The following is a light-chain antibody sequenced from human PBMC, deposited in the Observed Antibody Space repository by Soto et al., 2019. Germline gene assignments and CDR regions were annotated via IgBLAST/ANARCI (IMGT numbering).Light chain of an antibody. CDR1: QGISSY. Sequence: AIRMTQSPSSLSASTGDRVTITCRASQGISSYLAWYQQKPGKAPKLLIYAASTLQSGVPSRFSGSGSGTDFTLTISRLEPEDFAVYYCQQFSSYPLTFGGGTKVEIK. CDR3: QQFSSYPLT. V-gene: IGKV1-8*01. CDR2: AAS. J-gene: IGKJ4*01.